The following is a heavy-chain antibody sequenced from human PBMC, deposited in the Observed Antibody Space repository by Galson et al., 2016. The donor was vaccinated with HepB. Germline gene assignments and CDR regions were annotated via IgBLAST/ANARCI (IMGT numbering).Heavy chain of an antibody. J-gene: IGHJ4*02. V-gene: IGHV4-59*01. CDR1: GGSISPYY. Sequence: ETLSLTCTVSGGSISPYYWSWIRQPPGKGLEWIGYISYSGITNYNPSLKRRVTISVDTSKNQFSLKLSSVTAADTAVYYCARDRYDFWSGYPHYFDYWGQGTLVTVSS. D-gene: IGHD3-3*01. CDR2: ISYSGIT. CDR3: ARDRYDFWSGYPHYFDY.